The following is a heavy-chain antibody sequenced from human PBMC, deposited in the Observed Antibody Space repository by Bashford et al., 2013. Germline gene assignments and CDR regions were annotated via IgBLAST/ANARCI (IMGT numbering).Heavy chain of an antibody. CDR2: XT. J-gene: IGHJ6*03. D-gene: IGHD1-26*01. CDR3: ARAVVGFYYYMDV. V-gene: IGHV4-59*01. Sequence: XTNYNPSLKSRVTISVDTSNNQFSLKLSSVTAADTAVYYCARAVVGFYYYMDVWGKGPRSPSP.